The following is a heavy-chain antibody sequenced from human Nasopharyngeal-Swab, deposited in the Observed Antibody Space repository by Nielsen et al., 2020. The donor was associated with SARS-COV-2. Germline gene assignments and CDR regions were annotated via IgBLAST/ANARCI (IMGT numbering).Heavy chain of an antibody. J-gene: IGHJ4*02. CDR2: IYSGGST. Sequence: GRQAPGKGLEWVSGIYSGGSTYYGDSVKGRFTSSRDNSKNTQYLQMNSVRAEDTAVYYCASGKTNDDWGQGTLVTVSS. V-gene: IGHV3-66*01. CDR3: ASGKTNDD. D-gene: IGHD4-23*01.